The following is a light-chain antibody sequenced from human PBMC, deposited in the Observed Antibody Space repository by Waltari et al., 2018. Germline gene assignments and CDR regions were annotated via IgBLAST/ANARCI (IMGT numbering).Light chain of an antibody. CDR3: SSYLSTNTEV. CDR2: DVN. Sequence: QSALTQPASVSGSPGQSIAISCTGTSSDVGAYDYVSWYQQTPGKAPKLIIFDVNYRPSGVSHRFSSAQSGNTASLTISGLQPEGEADYYCSSYLSTNTEVFGGGTKVTVL. J-gene: IGLJ2*01. CDR1: SSDVGAYDY. V-gene: IGLV2-14*03.